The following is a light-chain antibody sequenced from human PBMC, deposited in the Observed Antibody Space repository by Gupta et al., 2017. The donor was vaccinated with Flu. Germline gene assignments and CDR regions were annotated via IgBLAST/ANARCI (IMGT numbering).Light chain of an antibody. CDR2: EAR. Sequence: SYALPQPPSVSVSPGQTARITCSRDALPKKYAYWYQQNSGQAPVLVIYEARKRPSGTPESFSCSSSGSSATLTLRMAQVEAEADYYYYSTDCSGNGVVFGGGTKLTVL. V-gene: IGLV3-10*01. CDR1: ALPKKY. CDR3: YSTDCSGNGVV. J-gene: IGLJ2*01.